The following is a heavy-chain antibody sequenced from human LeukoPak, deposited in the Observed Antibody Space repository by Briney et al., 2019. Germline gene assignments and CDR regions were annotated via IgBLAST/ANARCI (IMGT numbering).Heavy chain of an antibody. V-gene: IGHV4-34*01. CDR2: INHSGST. J-gene: IGHJ4*02. CDR1: GGSFSGYY. D-gene: IGHD6-13*01. CDR3: ASGRGSSWYLF. Sequence: NPSETLSLTCAVSGGSFSGYYWRSSRQPPGKGLEWIGEINHSGSTNYNPSLKSRVTISVDTSKNQFSLKLSSVTAADTAVYYCASGRGSSWYLFWRQGTLVTVSS.